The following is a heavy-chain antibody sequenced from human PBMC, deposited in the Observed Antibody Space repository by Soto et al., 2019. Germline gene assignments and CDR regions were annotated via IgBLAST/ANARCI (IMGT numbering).Heavy chain of an antibody. V-gene: IGHV1-18*01. D-gene: IGHD5-12*01. CDR3: ARDSGYFAA. Sequence: QVQLVQSGAEVKKPGASVKVSCKTSGYTFTLYGIAWVRQAPGQGLAWMGWISAYDGHTKYAEKLQGRVTMTTDTSTSTAYMELRSLRSDDSAIYYCARDSGYFAAWGHGTLVTVSS. CDR2: ISAYDGHT. J-gene: IGHJ5*01. CDR1: GYTFTLYG.